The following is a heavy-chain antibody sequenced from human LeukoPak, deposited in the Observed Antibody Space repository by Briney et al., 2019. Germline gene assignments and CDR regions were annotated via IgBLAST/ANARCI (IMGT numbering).Heavy chain of an antibody. CDR1: GGSFSGYY. CDR3: ARGYRAPQTFYSYHYFDY. V-gene: IGHV4-34*01. J-gene: IGHJ4*02. CDR2: INHFGST. Sequence: PSETLSLTCAVYGGSFSGYYWNWIRQPPGKGLEWIGEINHFGSTNYNPSLKNQVTISGDTSKKQFSLKVNSVTAADTAVYYCARGYRAPQTFYSYHYFDYWGQGTLVTVSS. D-gene: IGHD5-18*01.